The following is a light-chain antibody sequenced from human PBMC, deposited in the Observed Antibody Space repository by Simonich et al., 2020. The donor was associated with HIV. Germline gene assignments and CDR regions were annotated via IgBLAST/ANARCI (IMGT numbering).Light chain of an antibody. Sequence: QSVLTQPPSASGTPGQRVTISCSGSSPNIGSDTVKWYQQLPGTAPKLLIYSNNQRPSGVPDRFSGSKSGTSASLAISGLQSEDAADYYCAAWDDSLNGLWVFGGGTKLTVL. V-gene: IGLV1-44*01. CDR3: AAWDDSLNGLWV. J-gene: IGLJ3*02. CDR2: SNN. CDR1: SPNIGSDT.